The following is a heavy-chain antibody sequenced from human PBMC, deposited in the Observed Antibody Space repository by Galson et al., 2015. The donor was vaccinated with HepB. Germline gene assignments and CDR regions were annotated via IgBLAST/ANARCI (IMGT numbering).Heavy chain of an antibody. CDR2: IYYSGST. Sequence: TLSLTCTVSSGSISSSSYYWGWIRQPPGKGLEWIGSIYYSGSTYYNPSLKSRVTISVDTSKNRFSLKLSSVTAADTAVYYCASPYCGGDCYSFDYWGQGTLVTVSS. V-gene: IGHV4-39*01. J-gene: IGHJ4*02. CDR1: SGSISSSSYY. CDR3: ASPYCGGDCYSFDY. D-gene: IGHD2-21*02.